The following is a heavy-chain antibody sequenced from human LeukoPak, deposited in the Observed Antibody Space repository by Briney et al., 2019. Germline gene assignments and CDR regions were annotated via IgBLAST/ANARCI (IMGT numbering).Heavy chain of an antibody. CDR2: IYTSGST. CDR3: ARQAGYCSGGSCRILYYFDY. Sequence: SQTLSLTCTVSGGSISSGSYYWSWIRQPAGKGLEWIGRIYTSGSTNYNPSLKSRVTISVDTSKNQFSLKLSSVTAADTAVYYCARQAGYCSGGSCRILYYFDYWGQGTLVTVSS. D-gene: IGHD2-15*01. J-gene: IGHJ4*02. V-gene: IGHV4-61*02. CDR1: GGSISSGSYY.